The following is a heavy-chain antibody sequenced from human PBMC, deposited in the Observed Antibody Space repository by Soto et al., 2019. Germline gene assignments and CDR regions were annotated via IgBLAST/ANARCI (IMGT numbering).Heavy chain of an antibody. V-gene: IGHV3-23*01. D-gene: IGHD1-26*01. CDR3: AKDVSGSYGYFDY. CDR2: IGGSGSNT. J-gene: IGHJ4*02. CDR1: GFTFSSSA. Sequence: EVQLLETGGGLVQPGGSLTLSCAASGFTFSSSAMSWVRQAPGKGLEWVSAIGGSGSNTYYADSVKGRFTISRDNSKNTLYLQMNSLRAEDTAIYYCAKDVSGSYGYFDYWGQGTLVTVSS.